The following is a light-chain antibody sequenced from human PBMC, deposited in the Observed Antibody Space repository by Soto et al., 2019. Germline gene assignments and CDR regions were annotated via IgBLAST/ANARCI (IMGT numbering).Light chain of an antibody. CDR2: GAS. J-gene: IGKJ5*01. CDR1: QSVSSY. CDR3: QQYKYWPMT. Sequence: EIAKTQVPASMSVSSVYVVTVSFRASQSVSSYLAWYQQKPGQAPRLLIYGASTWGTGVPSRFSGSGSGTEFTLTISSLQPEDYAVYYCQQYKYWPMTFGPGTRLEIK. V-gene: IGKV3D-15*01.